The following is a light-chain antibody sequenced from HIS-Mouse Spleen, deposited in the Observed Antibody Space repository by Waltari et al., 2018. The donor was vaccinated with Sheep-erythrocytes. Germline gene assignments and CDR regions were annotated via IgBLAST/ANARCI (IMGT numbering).Light chain of an antibody. CDR2: DVS. V-gene: IGLV2-11*01. CDR1: ISDVGGYNY. CDR3: CSYAGSYTWV. Sequence: QSALTQPRSVSGSPGQSVTISCTGTISDVGGYNYVSWYQQHPGKAPKLMIYDVSKRPSGVPHLFSGSKSGNTASLTISGLQAEDEADYYCCSYAGSYTWVFGGGTKLTVL. J-gene: IGLJ3*02.